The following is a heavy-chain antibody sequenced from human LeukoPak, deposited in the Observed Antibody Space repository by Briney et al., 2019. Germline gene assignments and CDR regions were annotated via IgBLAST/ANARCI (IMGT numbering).Heavy chain of an antibody. CDR1: GFTVSRYW. Sequence: GGSLRLSCAASGFTVSRYWMSWVRQAPGEGLEWVACIHQNGGTEYYVDSVKGRFAISRDNTKNSLYLQMSSLTVEVTAVYYCARDLSSRDAYWGQGALVTVSS. CDR3: ARDLSSRDAY. V-gene: IGHV3-7*03. J-gene: IGHJ4*02. CDR2: IHQNGGTE. D-gene: IGHD6-13*01.